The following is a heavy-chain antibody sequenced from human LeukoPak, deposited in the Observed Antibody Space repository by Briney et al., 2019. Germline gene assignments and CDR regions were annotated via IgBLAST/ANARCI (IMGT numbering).Heavy chain of an antibody. CDR3: ARHERDTSWYYFDY. D-gene: IGHD2-2*01. V-gene: IGHV4-59*08. Sequence: SETLSLTCTVSGVSIGSYYWSWIRQPPGKGLEWLGYIYDAGTTNYSPSLQSRLNITVDTSKNQFSLKFSSVTAADTAVYYCARHERDTSWYYFDYWGQGTLVTVSS. CDR2: IYDAGTT. CDR1: GVSIGSYY. J-gene: IGHJ4*02.